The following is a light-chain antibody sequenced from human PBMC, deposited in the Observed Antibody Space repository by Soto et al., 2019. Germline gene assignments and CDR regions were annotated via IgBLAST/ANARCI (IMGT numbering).Light chain of an antibody. CDR1: QSVSGNY. Sequence: ENVLTQSPGTLSLSPGERATLSCRASQSVSGNYLAWYQHKPGQAPRLLIYGASSRATGIADRFSGSGSGADFTLTISRLEPEDFAVYYCHQYGSSPLPGGSPLPFGGGTKVEIK. J-gene: IGKJ4*01. CDR3: HQYGSSPLPGGSPLP. V-gene: IGKV3-20*01. CDR2: GAS.